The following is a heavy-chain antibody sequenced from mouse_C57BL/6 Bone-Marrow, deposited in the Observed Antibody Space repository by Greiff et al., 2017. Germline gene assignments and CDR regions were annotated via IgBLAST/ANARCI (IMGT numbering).Heavy chain of an antibody. V-gene: IGHV1-81*01. J-gene: IGHJ1*03. Sequence: QVQLQQSGAELARPGASVTLSCKASGYTFTSYGISWVKQRTGQGLEWIGEIYPRSGNTYYNEKFKGKATLTADKSSSTAYMELRSLTSEDSAVYFCARLRLRRSWYFDVWGTGTTVTVAS. D-gene: IGHD2-4*01. CDR1: GYTFTSYG. CDR2: IYPRSGNT. CDR3: ARLRLRRSWYFDV.